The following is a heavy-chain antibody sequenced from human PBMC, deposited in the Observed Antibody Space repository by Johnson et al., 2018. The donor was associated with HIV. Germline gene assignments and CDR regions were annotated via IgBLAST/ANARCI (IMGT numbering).Heavy chain of an antibody. V-gene: IGHV3-66*02. CDR2: IYSGGST. J-gene: IGHJ3*02. Sequence: VQLVESGGGVVRPGGSLRLSCAASGFTVSSNYMSWVRQAPGKGLEWVSVIYSGGSTYYADSVTGRFTISRDNSKNTLYLQMNSLRAEDTAVYYCARAVVVAATNAFDIWGQGTMVTVSS. CDR3: ARAVVVAATNAFDI. CDR1: GFTVSSNY. D-gene: IGHD2-15*01.